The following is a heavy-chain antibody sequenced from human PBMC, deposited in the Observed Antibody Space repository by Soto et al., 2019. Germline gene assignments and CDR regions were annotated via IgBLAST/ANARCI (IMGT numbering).Heavy chain of an antibody. Sequence: PGGSLRLSCTASGFTFSDFGMNWVRQTPERGLEWVAYISRSSVSIYYADSVKGRFTISRDNAGDTLYLQMNSLRVDDTALYYCARAVIYDSGSGSPDYWGQGTQVTVSS. D-gene: IGHD3-10*01. J-gene: IGHJ4*02. CDR3: ARAVIYDSGSGSPDY. CDR2: ISRSSVSI. V-gene: IGHV3-48*04. CDR1: GFTFSDFG.